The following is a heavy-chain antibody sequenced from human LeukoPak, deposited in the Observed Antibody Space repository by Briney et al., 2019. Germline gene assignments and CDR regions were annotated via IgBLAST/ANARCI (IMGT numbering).Heavy chain of an antibody. CDR2: IDPDGSNT. Sequence: PGGSLRLSCAASGFAFSNYWMHWVRQVPGKGLVWVSRIDPDGSNTNYADSVKGRFTISRDNAKNMVYLQMNSLRAEDTAVYYCVRDLRVDDFWGQGTLVTVSS. D-gene: IGHD2-15*01. J-gene: IGHJ4*02. V-gene: IGHV3-74*01. CDR3: VRDLRVDDF. CDR1: GFAFSNYW.